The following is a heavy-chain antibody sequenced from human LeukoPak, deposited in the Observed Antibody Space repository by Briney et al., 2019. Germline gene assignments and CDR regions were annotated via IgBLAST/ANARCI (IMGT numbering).Heavy chain of an antibody. CDR3: ARGRYSSSGYAHY. J-gene: IGHJ4*02. CDR1: AFTVTSNY. Sequence: GGSLTLSCAASAFTVTSNYMRWVRQAPGKGLEWVSVIYSGGSTYYAVSVKGRFTITRHNSKITLYLQMNSLGAEDAAVYDCARGRYSSSGYAHYWGQGTLVTVSS. V-gene: IGHV3-53*04. D-gene: IGHD6-13*01. CDR2: IYSGGST.